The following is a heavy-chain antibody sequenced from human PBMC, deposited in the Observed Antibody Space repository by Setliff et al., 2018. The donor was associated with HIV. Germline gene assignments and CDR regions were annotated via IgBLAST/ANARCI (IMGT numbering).Heavy chain of an antibody. CDR1: GYIITRYG. Sequence: ASVKVSCKASGYIITRYGVTWVRQAPGQGLEWMGWIGAYDGNTKYIQKLQGRVTMTTDTSTNTAYMELRSLRSDDTGVYYCARDSSEYFDFSSGDFHYMDVWGKGTTVTVSS. J-gene: IGHJ6*03. V-gene: IGHV1-18*01. CDR2: IGAYDGNT. D-gene: IGHD3-3*01. CDR3: ARDSSEYFDFSSGDFHYMDV.